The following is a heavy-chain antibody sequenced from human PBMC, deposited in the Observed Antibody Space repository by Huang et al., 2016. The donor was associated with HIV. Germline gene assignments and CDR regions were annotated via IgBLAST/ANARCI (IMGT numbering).Heavy chain of an antibody. CDR2: ISGTSSNI. CDR1: GFDFSKYG. D-gene: IGHD3-22*01. V-gene: IGHV3-48*01. Sequence: EVQLVESGGALVRPGGSLKLSCVVSGFDFSKYGMNWVRQAPGKGLEWVSVISGTSSNIYYADSVKGRFTISRDNAKNSVFLQMRSLRAEDTALYYCARTEMEYYYGSSGYYPDYWGQGTQFTVSS. J-gene: IGHJ4*02. CDR3: ARTEMEYYYGSSGYYPDY.